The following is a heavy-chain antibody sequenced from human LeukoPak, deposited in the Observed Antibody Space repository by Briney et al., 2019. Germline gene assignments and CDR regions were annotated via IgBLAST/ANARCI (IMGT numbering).Heavy chain of an antibody. CDR2: ISSSGATI. V-gene: IGHV3-23*01. CDR1: GLTFSSYA. J-gene: IGHJ4*02. D-gene: IGHD3-9*01. CDR3: AKGVAKAIKGFDY. Sequence: GGSLRLSCAASGLTFSSYAMNWVRQAPGKGLEWGSTISSSGATINYADSVKGRFTISRDNSKNTLYLQMNSLGAEDTAVYYCAKGVAKAIKGFDYWGQGTLVTVSS.